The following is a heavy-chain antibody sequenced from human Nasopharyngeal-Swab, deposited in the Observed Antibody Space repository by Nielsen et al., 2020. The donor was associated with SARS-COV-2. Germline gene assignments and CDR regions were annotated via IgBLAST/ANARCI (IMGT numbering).Heavy chain of an antibody. CDR2: ITPSGGAT. Sequence: WVGQAPGQGLEWMGVITPSGGATNYARKFQGRVTMTRDPSTSTVYLDLSSLKSEDTAVYFCARDGLDCSGGSCYSWACYYYGMDVWGQGTTVTVSS. CDR3: ARDGLDCSGGSCYSWACYYYGMDV. J-gene: IGHJ6*02. D-gene: IGHD2-15*01. V-gene: IGHV1-46*01.